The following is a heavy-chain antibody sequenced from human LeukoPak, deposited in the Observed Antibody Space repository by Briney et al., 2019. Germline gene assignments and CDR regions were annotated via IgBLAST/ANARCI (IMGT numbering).Heavy chain of an antibody. CDR3: ARCTKSYDILTGYPTNWYFDL. D-gene: IGHD3-9*01. CDR1: GGSISSYY. V-gene: IGHV4-59*01. CDR2: IYYSGRT. Sequence: SETLSLTCTVSGGSISSYYWSSIRQPPGKGLEWIGYIYYSGRTNYNPSLKSRVTISVDTSKNQFSLKLSPVTAADTAVYYFARCTKSYDILTGYPTNWYFDLWGRGTLVTVSS. J-gene: IGHJ2*01.